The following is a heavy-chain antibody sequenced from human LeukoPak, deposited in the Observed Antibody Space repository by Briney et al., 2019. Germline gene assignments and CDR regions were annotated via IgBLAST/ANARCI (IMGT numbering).Heavy chain of an antibody. V-gene: IGHV3-23*01. Sequence: GGSVRLSCAASGFTFSTYAMSWVRQAPGKWLEWVSSISGRGNNTYYADSVKGRFTISRDNSKNTLHLQVNSLRAEDTAIYYCARAYSSRWYDYWVQGTLVTVSS. D-gene: IGHD6-13*01. CDR3: ARAYSSRWYDY. J-gene: IGHJ4*02. CDR2: ISGRGNNT. CDR1: GFTFSTYA.